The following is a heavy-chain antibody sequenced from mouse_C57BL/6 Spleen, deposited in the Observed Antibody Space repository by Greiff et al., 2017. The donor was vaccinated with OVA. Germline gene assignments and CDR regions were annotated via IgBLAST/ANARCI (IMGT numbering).Heavy chain of an antibody. CDR2: INPSNGGT. J-gene: IGHJ2*01. CDR3: ARGKYYYGSSYDFDY. D-gene: IGHD1-1*01. CDR1: GYTFTSYW. V-gene: IGHV1-53*01. Sequence: QVQLQQPGTELVKPGASVKLSCKASGYTFTSYWMHWVKQRPGQGLEWIGNINPSNGGTNYNEKFKAKATLTVDKSSSTAYMQLKSLTSEDSAVYYCARGKYYYGSSYDFDYWGQGTTLTVSS.